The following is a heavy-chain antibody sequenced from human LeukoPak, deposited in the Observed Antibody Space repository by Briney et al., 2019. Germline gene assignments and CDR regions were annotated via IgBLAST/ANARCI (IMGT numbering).Heavy chain of an antibody. J-gene: IGHJ1*01. V-gene: IGHV5-10-1*01. Sequence: GESLRISCKGSGYSFTSYWISWGRQMPGKGLEWMGRIDPSDSYTNYSPSFQGHVTISADKSISTAYLQWSSLKASDTAMYYCARHPYYYDSSGYYYAYFQHWGQGTLVTVSS. D-gene: IGHD3-22*01. CDR3: ARHPYYYDSSGYYYAYFQH. CDR2: IDPSDSYT. CDR1: GYSFTSYW.